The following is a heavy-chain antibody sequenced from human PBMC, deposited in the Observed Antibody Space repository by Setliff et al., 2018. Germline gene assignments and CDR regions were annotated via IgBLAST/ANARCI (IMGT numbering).Heavy chain of an antibody. CDR1: GGSISNYY. CDR2: IYTSGST. V-gene: IGHV4-4*07. J-gene: IGHJ6*03. Sequence: SETLSLTCTVSGGSISNYYWSWIRQPAGKGLEWIGHIYTSGSTNYNPSLKTRVTISVDTSKNQFSLKLSSVTAADTAVYYCARHKSNGSGSYPSLYMDVWGKGIMVTVSS. CDR3: ARHKSNGSGSYPSLYMDV. D-gene: IGHD3-10*01.